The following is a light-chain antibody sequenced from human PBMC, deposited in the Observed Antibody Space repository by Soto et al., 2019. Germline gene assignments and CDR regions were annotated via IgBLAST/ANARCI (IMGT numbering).Light chain of an antibody. CDR1: QSIDRY. CDR2: GAS. Sequence: EIVLTQSPATLSLSPGERATLSCRASQSIDRYLAWYQQKPGQAPRLLIYGASSRATGIPDRFSGSGSETEFSLTIRALQPEDFATYYCQQLSRYPLTFGGGTKV. CDR3: QQLSRYPLT. V-gene: IGKV3-11*01. J-gene: IGKJ4*01.